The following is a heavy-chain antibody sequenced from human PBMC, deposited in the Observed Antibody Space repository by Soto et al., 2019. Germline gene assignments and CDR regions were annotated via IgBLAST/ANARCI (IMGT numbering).Heavy chain of an antibody. CDR2: IYYSGST. Sequence: SETLSLTCTVSGGSISSSSYYWGWIRQPPGKGLEWIGSIYYSGSTYYNPSLKSRVTISVDTSKNQFSLKLSSVTAADTAVYYCARPGIAARSAHYYYGMDVWGQGTTVTVSS. V-gene: IGHV4-39*01. CDR1: GGSISSSSYY. CDR3: ARPGIAARSAHYYYGMDV. D-gene: IGHD6-6*01. J-gene: IGHJ6*02.